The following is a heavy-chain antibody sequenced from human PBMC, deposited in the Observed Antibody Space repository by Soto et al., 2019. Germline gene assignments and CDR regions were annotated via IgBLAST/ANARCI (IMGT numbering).Heavy chain of an antibody. Sequence: EVQLLESGGGLVQPGGSLRLSCAGSGFTFINYAMNWVRQAPGKGLAWVSTISGGGDAPFFADSVRGRFTISRDNSKNTVSLQMNNLGADDTAVYFCARKVPGSNSLPDYWDFDLWGGCTVVTVSS. CDR2: ISGGGDAP. J-gene: IGHJ2*01. CDR1: GFTFINYA. CDR3: ARKVPGSNSLPDYWDFDL. V-gene: IGHV3-23*01. D-gene: IGHD3-10*01.